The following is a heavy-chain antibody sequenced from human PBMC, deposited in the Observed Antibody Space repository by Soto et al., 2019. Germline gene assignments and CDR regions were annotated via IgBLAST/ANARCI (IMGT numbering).Heavy chain of an antibody. CDR2: INPNGGRT. Sequence: QVQLVQSGAEVKEPGASVKVSCKASGYIFTNYYVHWVRQAPGQGLEWMGMINPNGGRTTYAQNFRDRVRMTSETSKNTIYMELDSLRSDDTATYYCARDPYYHTTPLEAFFDFWGQGTLVTVSS. J-gene: IGHJ4*02. CDR1: GYIFTNYY. V-gene: IGHV1-46*01. CDR3: ARDPYYHTTPLEAFFDF. D-gene: IGHD2-15*01.